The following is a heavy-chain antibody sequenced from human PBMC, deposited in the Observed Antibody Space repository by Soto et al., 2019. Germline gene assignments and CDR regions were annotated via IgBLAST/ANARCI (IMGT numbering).Heavy chain of an antibody. CDR2: IFHSGST. Sequence: QVQLQESGPGLVKPTQTLSLTCSVSRAFINSGGFYYSWIRQPPGKGLEWLGYIFHSGSTLYNPSLRGRLXPXAXXSRNQLSLYLTSVTAADTAVYYCVRGGIAGHWFDPWGQGILVTVSS. CDR3: VRGGIAGHWFDP. D-gene: IGHD2-15*01. V-gene: IGHV4-31*03. J-gene: IGHJ5*02. CDR1: RAFINSGGFY.